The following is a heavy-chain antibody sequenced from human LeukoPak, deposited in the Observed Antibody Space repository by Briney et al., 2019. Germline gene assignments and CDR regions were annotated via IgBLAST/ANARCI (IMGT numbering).Heavy chain of an antibody. Sequence: SETLSLTCTVSGGSISSGSYYWSWIRQPAGRGLEWIGRIYTSGSTNYNPSLKSRVTISVDTSKNQFSLKLSSVTAADTAVYYCARDFSDILGRDWFDPWGQGTLVTVSS. J-gene: IGHJ5*02. CDR3: ARDFSDILGRDWFDP. CDR1: GGSISSGSYY. CDR2: IYTSGST. V-gene: IGHV4-61*02. D-gene: IGHD3-9*01.